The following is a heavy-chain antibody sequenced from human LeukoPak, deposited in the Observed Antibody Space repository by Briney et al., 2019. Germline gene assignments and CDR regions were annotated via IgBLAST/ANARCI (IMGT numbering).Heavy chain of an antibody. Sequence: SSQTLSLTCTVSGGSISSGGYYWSWIRQHPGKGLEWIGYIYYSGSTYYNPSLKSRVTISVDTSKNQFSLKLSSVTAADTAVYYCASRTVTTGLLWYFDLWGRGTLVTVSS. D-gene: IGHD4-17*01. J-gene: IGHJ2*01. CDR1: GGSISSGGYY. CDR3: ASRTVTTGLLWYFDL. V-gene: IGHV4-31*03. CDR2: IYYSGST.